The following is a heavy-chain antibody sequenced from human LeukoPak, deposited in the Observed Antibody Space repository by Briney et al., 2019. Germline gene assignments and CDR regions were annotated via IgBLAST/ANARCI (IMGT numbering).Heavy chain of an antibody. CDR1: GGSISSYY. Sequence: PSETLSLTCTVSGGSISSYYWSWIRQPPGKGLEWIGYIYYSGSTNYNPSLKSRVTISVDTSKNQFSLKLSSVTAADTAVYYCARRTYYYDSSGYRTFYYFDYWGQGTLVTVSS. CDR2: IYYSGST. D-gene: IGHD3-22*01. V-gene: IGHV4-59*08. J-gene: IGHJ4*02. CDR3: ARRTYYYDSSGYRTFYYFDY.